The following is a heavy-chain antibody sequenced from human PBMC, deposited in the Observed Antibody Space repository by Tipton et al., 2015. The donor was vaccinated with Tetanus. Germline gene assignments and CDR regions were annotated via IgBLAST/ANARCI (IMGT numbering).Heavy chain of an antibody. V-gene: IGHV4-30-4*01. Sequence: TLSLTCTVSGASFSSGDYYWSWIRKPPGKDLEWIGYIYQTGTTYYNPSLKGRVTISMDRSNTQFSLKLASVTAADTAVYFCARANFDSSKKGPFGSWGQGILVIVSA. CDR2: IYQTGTT. CDR3: ARANFDSSKKGPFGS. CDR1: GASFSSGDYY. D-gene: IGHD3-3*01. J-gene: IGHJ4*02.